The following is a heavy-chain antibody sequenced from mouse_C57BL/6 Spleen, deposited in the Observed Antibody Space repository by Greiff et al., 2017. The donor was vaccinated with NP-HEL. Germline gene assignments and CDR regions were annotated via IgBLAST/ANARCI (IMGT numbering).Heavy chain of an antibody. D-gene: IGHD1-1*01. CDR1: GFTFSDYY. CDR3: ARGGIYYYGSMYYFDY. V-gene: IGHV5-16*01. CDR2: INYDGSST. Sequence: EVKLVESEGGLVQPGSSMKLSCTASGFTFSDYYMAWVRQVPEKGLEWVANINYDGSSTYYLDSLKSRFIISRANAKNILYLQRSSLKSEDTATYYCARGGIYYYGSMYYFDYWGQGTTLTVSS. J-gene: IGHJ2*01.